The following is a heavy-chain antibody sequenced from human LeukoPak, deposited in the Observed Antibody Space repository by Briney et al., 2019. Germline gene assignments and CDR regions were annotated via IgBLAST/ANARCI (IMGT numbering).Heavy chain of an antibody. D-gene: IGHD6-13*01. J-gene: IGHJ4*02. V-gene: IGHV3-7*01. CDR3: ARDGSRAAAGTDY. Sequence: PGGSLRLSCAASGFTFSSYWMSWVRQAPGKGLEWVANIKQDGSEKYYVDSVKGRFTISRDNAKNSLYLQMNSLRAEDTAVYYCARDGSRAAAGTDYWGQGTLVTVSS. CDR2: IKQDGSEK. CDR1: GFTFSSYW.